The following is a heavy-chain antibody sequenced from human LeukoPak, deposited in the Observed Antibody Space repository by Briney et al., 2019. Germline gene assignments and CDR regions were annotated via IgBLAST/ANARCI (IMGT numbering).Heavy chain of an antibody. CDR2: ISAYNGNT. Sequence: ASVKVSCKASGYTFTSYGISWVRQAPGQGLEWMGWISAYNGNTNYAQKLQGRVTMTTDTSTSTAYMELRSLRSDDTAVYYCARDLYSGSDIASFAFDIWGQGTMVTVSS. CDR1: GYTFTSYG. D-gene: IGHD5-12*01. CDR3: ARDLYSGSDIASFAFDI. V-gene: IGHV1-18*01. J-gene: IGHJ3*02.